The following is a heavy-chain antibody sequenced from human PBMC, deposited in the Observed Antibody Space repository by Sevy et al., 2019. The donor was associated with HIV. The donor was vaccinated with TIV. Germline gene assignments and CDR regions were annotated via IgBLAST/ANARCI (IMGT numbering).Heavy chain of an antibody. J-gene: IGHJ4*02. Sequence: GESLKISCTTSGFTFHDYAMSWFRQAPGKGLEWVAFITRNSYEAYGGTTDYAASVKGRFIISRDDSKSIAYLQMNSLKTEDTAVYYCARGLATADTPEYYFDSWGQGTLVTVSS. CDR3: ARGLATADTPEYYFDS. V-gene: IGHV3-49*03. CDR1: GFTFHDYA. CDR2: ITRNSYEAYGGTT. D-gene: IGHD5-12*01.